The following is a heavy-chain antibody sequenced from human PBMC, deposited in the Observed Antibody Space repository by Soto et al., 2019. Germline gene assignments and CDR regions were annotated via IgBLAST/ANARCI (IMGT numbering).Heavy chain of an antibody. D-gene: IGHD6-13*01. J-gene: IGHJ4*02. Sequence: QVQLQQWGAGLLKPSETLSLTCAVYGGSFSGYYWSWIRQPPGKGLEWIGEINHSGSTNYNPSLKRRVTISVDTSKNQFSLKLSSVTAADTAVYYCARLRGLSYSSRGRFDYWGQGTLVTVSS. V-gene: IGHV4-34*01. CDR3: ARLRGLSYSSRGRFDY. CDR1: GGSFSGYY. CDR2: INHSGST.